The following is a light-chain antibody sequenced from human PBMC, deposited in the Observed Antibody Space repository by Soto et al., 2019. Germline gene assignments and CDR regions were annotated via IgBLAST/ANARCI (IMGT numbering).Light chain of an antibody. V-gene: IGLV1-40*01. CDR1: TSNIGAGYD. Sequence: SVLTQPPSVSGAPGQRVTISCTGSTSNIGAGYDVHWYQQLPGTAPKLLIYRNINRPSGVPDRFSGSKSGTSASLAITGLQAEDEADYYCQSYDSNIYVFGTGTKVTVL. CDR2: RNI. CDR3: QSYDSNIYV. J-gene: IGLJ1*01.